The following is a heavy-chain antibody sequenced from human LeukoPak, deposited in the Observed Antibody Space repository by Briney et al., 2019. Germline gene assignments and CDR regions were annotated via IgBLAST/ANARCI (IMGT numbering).Heavy chain of an antibody. Sequence: GGSLRLSCAASGFTFSSYAMSWVRQAPGEGLEWVSAISGSGGSTYYADSVKGRFTVSRDNSKNTLYLQMNSLRAEDTAVYYCAKDPQYYDILTGPVGRYFDYWGQGTLVTVSS. CDR1: GFTFSSYA. V-gene: IGHV3-23*01. CDR3: AKDPQYYDILTGPVGRYFDY. CDR2: ISGSGGST. D-gene: IGHD3-9*01. J-gene: IGHJ4*02.